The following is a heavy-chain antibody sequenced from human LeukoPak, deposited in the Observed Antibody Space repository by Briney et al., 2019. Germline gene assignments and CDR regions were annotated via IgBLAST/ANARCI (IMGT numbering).Heavy chain of an antibody. CDR1: GFTFSSYA. CDR2: ISGSGGST. CDR3: ARRSGVAVAGAFDY. J-gene: IGHJ4*02. V-gene: IGHV3-23*01. D-gene: IGHD6-19*01. Sequence: GGSLRLSCAASGFTFSSYAMSWVRQAPGKGLEWVSSISGSGGSTYYADSVKGRLSISRDNSKNTLYLQVNSLRAEDTAVYFCARRSGVAVAGAFDYWGQGTLVTVSS.